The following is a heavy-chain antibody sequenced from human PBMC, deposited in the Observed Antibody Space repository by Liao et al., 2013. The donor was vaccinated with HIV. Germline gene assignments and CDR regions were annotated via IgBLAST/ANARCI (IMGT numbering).Heavy chain of an antibody. CDR2: VHSSGKT. Sequence: QVQLQESGSGLVKPSETLSLTCTVSGRSISSFYWSWIRQPPGKGLEWIGYVHSSGKTKYNPSLNSRITILADTSKNQISLTLTSVTAADTAVYYCAREEPWLEAFGVWGQGTMVTVSS. D-gene: IGHD6-19*01. CDR3: AREEPWLEAFGV. CDR1: GRSISSFY. J-gene: IGHJ3*01. V-gene: IGHV4-59*01.